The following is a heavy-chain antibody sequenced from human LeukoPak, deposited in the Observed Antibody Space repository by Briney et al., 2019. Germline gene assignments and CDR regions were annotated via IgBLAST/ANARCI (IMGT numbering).Heavy chain of an antibody. CDR3: ARHIGCYYGSGENFDY. V-gene: IGHV5-51*01. CDR2: IYPGDSDT. Sequence: RGESLKISCKGAGYRLTNYWIAWLRQKPGKGLEWMGIIYPGDSDTRYSPSFQGQVTISADKSISTAYLQWRSLKASDTAMYYCARHIGCYYGSGENFDYWGQGTLVTVSS. J-gene: IGHJ4*02. CDR1: GYRLTNYW. D-gene: IGHD3-10*01.